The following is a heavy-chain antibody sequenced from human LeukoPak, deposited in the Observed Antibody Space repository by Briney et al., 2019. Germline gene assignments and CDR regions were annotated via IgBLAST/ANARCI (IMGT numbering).Heavy chain of an antibody. J-gene: IGHJ6*02. CDR1: RFSFSSFA. Sequence: GGSLRLSCAASRFSFSSFAMTWVRQALGKGLEWVSAISGSGGSTYYADSVKGRFTISRDNSKNTLYLQMNSLRAEDTAVYYCARGSYDFWSGYYIYYYYGMDVWGQGTTVTVSS. CDR3: ARGSYDFWSGYYIYYYYGMDV. D-gene: IGHD3-3*01. V-gene: IGHV3-23*01. CDR2: ISGSGGST.